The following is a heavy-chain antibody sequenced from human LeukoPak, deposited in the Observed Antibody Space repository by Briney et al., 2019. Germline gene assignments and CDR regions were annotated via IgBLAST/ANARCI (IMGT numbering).Heavy chain of an antibody. J-gene: IGHJ6*03. CDR3: ARLLCDGGDCYSRYYYYYYMDV. CDR2: IYYSGST. Sequence: SETLSLTCTVSGGSISSGSYYWSWIRQPPGKGLEWIGYIYYSGSTNYKPSLKSRVTISVDTSKNQFSLKLSSVTAADTAVYYCARLLCDGGDCYSRYYYYYYMDVWGKGATVTISS. V-gene: IGHV4-61*01. D-gene: IGHD2-21*02. CDR1: GGSISSGSYY.